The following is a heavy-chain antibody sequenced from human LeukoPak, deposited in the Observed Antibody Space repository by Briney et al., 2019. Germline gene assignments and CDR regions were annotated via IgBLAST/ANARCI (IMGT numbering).Heavy chain of an antibody. Sequence: GGSLRLSCAASGFTFSNYAMSWVRQAPGKGLECVSVISGSGGSTYYADSVKGRFTISRDNSKSTLYLQMNSLRAEDTAVYYCAISQRDYGDYWGQGTLVTVSS. CDR3: AISQRDYGDY. V-gene: IGHV3-23*01. CDR2: ISGSGGST. D-gene: IGHD3-16*02. CDR1: GFTFSNYA. J-gene: IGHJ4*02.